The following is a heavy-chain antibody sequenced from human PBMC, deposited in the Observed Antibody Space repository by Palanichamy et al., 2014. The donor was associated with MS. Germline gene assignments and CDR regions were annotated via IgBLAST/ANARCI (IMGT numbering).Heavy chain of an antibody. CDR3: ARGRDSDYRAGDY. CDR2: INPSSDTI. J-gene: IGHJ4*02. Sequence: EVQLVRSGGGLVXPGGSLRLSCAASGFTFSNYNMNWVRQAPGKGLEWVSYINPSSDTIYYADSVKGRFTTSRDNAKSSLYLQMNSLRDEDTAVYYCARGRDSDYRAGDYWGQGTLVTVSS. V-gene: IGHV3-48*02. CDR1: GFTFSNYN. D-gene: IGHD4-11*01.